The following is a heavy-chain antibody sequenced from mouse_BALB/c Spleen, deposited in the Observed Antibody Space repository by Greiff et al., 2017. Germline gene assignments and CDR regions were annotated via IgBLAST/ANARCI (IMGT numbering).Heavy chain of an antibody. Sequence: EVKLQQSGPGLVKPSQSLSLTCSVTGYSITSGYYWNWIRQFPGNKLEWMGYISYDGSNNYNPSLKNRISITRDTSKNQFFLKLNSVTTEDTATYYCARTIYYYGSSYWYFDVWGAGTTVTVSS. D-gene: IGHD1-1*01. CDR2: ISYDGSN. CDR1: GYSITSGYY. CDR3: ARTIYYYGSSYWYFDV. V-gene: IGHV3-6*02. J-gene: IGHJ1*01.